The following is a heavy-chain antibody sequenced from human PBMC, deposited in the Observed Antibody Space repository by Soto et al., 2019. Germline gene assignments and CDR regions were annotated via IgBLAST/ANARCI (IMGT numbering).Heavy chain of an antibody. V-gene: IGHV4-59*01. J-gene: IGHJ3*02. CDR2: IYYSGST. CDR3: ARVGLAYCGGDCYSRVAFDI. CDR1: GGSISSYY. D-gene: IGHD2-21*02. Sequence: SLTCTVSGGSISSYYWSWIRQPPGKGLEWIGYIYYSGSTNYNPSLKSRVTISVDTSKNQFSLKLSSVTAADTAVYYCARVGLAYCGGDCYSRVAFDIGGQGTMVTVSS.